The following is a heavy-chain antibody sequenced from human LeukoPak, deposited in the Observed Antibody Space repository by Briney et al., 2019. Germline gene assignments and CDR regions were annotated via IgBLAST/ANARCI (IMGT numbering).Heavy chain of an antibody. CDR1: GGSISSSTSGWGWY. V-gene: IGHV4-39*07. D-gene: IGHD3-9*01. CDR3: ATPGVRHLRQFDWILDC. CDR2: IYYSGST. Sequence: SETLSLTCTVSGGSISSSTSGWGWYWGWIRQPPGKGLEWIGSIYYSGSTYYNPSLKGRVTISVDTSKNQFSMNLNSVTAADTAVYYCATPGVRHLRQFDWILDCWGQGTLVSVSS. J-gene: IGHJ4*02.